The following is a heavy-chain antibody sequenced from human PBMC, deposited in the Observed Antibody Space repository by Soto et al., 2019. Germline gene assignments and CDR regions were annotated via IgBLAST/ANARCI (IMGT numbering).Heavy chain of an antibody. CDR1: GFTFSDAW. CDR3: TTGGFGSGSYPYLY. J-gene: IGHJ4*02. D-gene: IGHD3-10*01. CDR2: IKSKTDGGTT. Sequence: EVPLVESGGGLVKPGGSLKLSCAASGFTFSDAWMNWVRQAPGKGLEWVGRIKSKTDGGTTDYAAPVKGRFTISRDDSKNTLYLQMNSLKTEDTAVYYCTTGGFGSGSYPYLYWGQGTLVTVSS. V-gene: IGHV3-15*01.